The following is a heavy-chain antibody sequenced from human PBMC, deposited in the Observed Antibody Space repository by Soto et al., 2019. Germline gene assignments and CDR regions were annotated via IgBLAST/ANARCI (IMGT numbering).Heavy chain of an antibody. CDR1: VFTFTTYY. J-gene: IGHJ4*02. V-gene: IGHV3-7*03. Sequence: PGGSLRLSCSASVFTFTTYYMTWFRQAPGKGLAWVASIKNDGSEQYYVDSVKGRFTISRDNAKNSLYLQMNSLRAGDTALYYCSRENWFQDYWGQGTLVTVSS. D-gene: IGHD3-10*01. CDR2: IKNDGSEQ. CDR3: SRENWFQDY.